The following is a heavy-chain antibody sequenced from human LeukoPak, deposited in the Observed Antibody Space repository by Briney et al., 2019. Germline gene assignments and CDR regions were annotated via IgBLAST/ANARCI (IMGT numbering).Heavy chain of an antibody. V-gene: IGHV4-59*08. CDR2: IYYSGST. CDR1: GGSISSYY. CDR3: ARSFDWLLVAFDY. D-gene: IGHD3-9*01. Sequence: SETLSLTCTVSGGSISSYYWSWIRQPPGKGLEWIGYIYYSGSTNYNPSLKSRVTISVDTSKNQFSLKLSSVTAADTAVYYCARSFDWLLVAFDYWGQGTLVTVSS. J-gene: IGHJ4*02.